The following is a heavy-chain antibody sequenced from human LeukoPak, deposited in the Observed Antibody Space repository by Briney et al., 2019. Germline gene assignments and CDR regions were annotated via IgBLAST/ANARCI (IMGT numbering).Heavy chain of an antibody. J-gene: IGHJ4*02. CDR1: GYTFTGYY. Sequence: GASVKVSCKASGYTFTGYYMHWVRQAPGQGLGWMGWINPNSGGTNYAQKFQGRVTMTRDTSISTAYMELSRLRSDDTAVYYCAREAAEGLHDYGDYSEPPFVYWGQGTLVTVSS. CDR2: INPNSGGT. CDR3: AREAAEGLHDYGDYSEPPFVY. V-gene: IGHV1-2*02. D-gene: IGHD4-17*01.